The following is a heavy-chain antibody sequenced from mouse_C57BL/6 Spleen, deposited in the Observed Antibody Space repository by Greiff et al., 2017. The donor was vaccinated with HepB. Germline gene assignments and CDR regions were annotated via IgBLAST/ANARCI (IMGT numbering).Heavy chain of an antibody. CDR1: GYTFTSYW. D-gene: IGHD1-1*01. CDR3: ARETVDAMDY. Sequence: QVQLQQPGAELVRPGSSVKLSCKASGYTFTSYWMDWVKQRPGQGLEWIGNIYPSDSENHYNQKFKDKATLTVDKSSSTAYMQLSSLTSEDSAVYYCARETVDAMDYWGQGTSVTVSS. J-gene: IGHJ4*01. CDR2: IYPSDSEN. V-gene: IGHV1-61*01.